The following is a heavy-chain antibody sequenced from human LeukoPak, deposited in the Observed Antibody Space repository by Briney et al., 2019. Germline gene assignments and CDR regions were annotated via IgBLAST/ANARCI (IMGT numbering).Heavy chain of an antibody. Sequence: GGSLRLSCAASGFTFSSNGMHWVRQAPGKGLEWVAFIRFDGSNTYYADSVKGRLTISRDTSKNTLYLQMNSLRPEDTAVYYCTKAGGSSWAVLDYWGQGTLVTVSS. V-gene: IGHV3-30*02. D-gene: IGHD6-13*01. CDR2: IRFDGSNT. CDR1: GFTFSSNG. J-gene: IGHJ4*02. CDR3: TKAGGSSWAVLDY.